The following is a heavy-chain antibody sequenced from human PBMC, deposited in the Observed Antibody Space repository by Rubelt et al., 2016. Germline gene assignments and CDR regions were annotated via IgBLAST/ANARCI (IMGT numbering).Heavy chain of an antibody. V-gene: IGHV1-69*04. Sequence: QVQLVQSGAEVKKPGSSVKVSCKASGGTFSSYAISWVRQAPGQGLEWMGRIIPILGIANYAQKFQGRVTNTADKSTSTACMELSSRRSEDTAVDYVAGSLPNLFGIAARDYYYYYGMDVWGQGTTVTVSS. CDR3: AGSLPNLFGIAARDYYYYYGMDV. CDR2: IIPILGIA. D-gene: IGHD6-6*01. CDR1: GGTFSSYA. J-gene: IGHJ6*02.